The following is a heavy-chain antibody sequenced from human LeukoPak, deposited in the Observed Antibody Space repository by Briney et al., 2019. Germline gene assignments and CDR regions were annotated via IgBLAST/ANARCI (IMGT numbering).Heavy chain of an antibody. V-gene: IGHV4-59*12. CDR2: IHYSGST. CDR3: AREGDTYYDFWSGYYHNYFDY. D-gene: IGHD3-3*01. Sequence: PSETLSLTCTVSGGSISSYYWSWIRQPPGKGLEWIGYIHYSGSTNYNPSLKSRVTISVDTSKNQFSLKLSSVTAADTAVYYCAREGDTYYDFWSGYYHNYFDYWGQGTLVTVSS. CDR1: GGSISSYY. J-gene: IGHJ4*02.